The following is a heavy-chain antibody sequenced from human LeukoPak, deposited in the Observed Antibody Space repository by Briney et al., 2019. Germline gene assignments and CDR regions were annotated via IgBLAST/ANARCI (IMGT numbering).Heavy chain of an antibody. J-gene: IGHJ6*03. CDR1: GFTLSTYG. D-gene: IGHD3-10*01. V-gene: IGHV3-30*02. CDR2: IRYDGSNK. Sequence: GGSLRLSCAASGFTLSTYGMHWVRQAPGKGLEWVAFIRYDGSNKYYADSVKGRFTISRDNAKNSLYLQMNSLRAEDTAVYYCARDHRGSGSRYYYYYMDVWGKGTTVTISS. CDR3: ARDHRGSGSRYYYYYMDV.